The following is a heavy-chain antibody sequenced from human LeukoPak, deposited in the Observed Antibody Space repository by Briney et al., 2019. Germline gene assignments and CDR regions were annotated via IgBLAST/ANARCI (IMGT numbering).Heavy chain of an antibody. J-gene: IGHJ5*02. CDR1: GGTFSSYT. CDR3: ARAKKQGTTVTTGWFDP. D-gene: IGHD4-11*01. Sequence: SVKVSCKASGGTFSSYTISWVRQAPGQGLEWMGRIIPILGIANYAQKFQGRVTITADKSTSTAYMELSSLRSEDTAVYYCARAKKQGTTVTTGWFDPWGQGTMVTVSS. V-gene: IGHV1-69*02. CDR2: IIPILGIA.